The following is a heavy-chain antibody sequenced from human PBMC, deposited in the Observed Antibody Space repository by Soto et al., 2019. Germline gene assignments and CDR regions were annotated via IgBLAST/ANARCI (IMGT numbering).Heavy chain of an antibody. V-gene: IGHV1-8*01. Sequence: ASVKVSCKASGYTFTSYDINWLRQATGQGLEWMGWMNPNSGNTGYAQKFQGRVTMTRNTSISTAYMELSSLRSEDTAVYYCARETLYSNYNGYYYGMDVWGQGTTVTVS. CDR1: GYTFTSYD. CDR3: ARETLYSNYNGYYYGMDV. D-gene: IGHD4-4*01. J-gene: IGHJ6*02. CDR2: MNPNSGNT.